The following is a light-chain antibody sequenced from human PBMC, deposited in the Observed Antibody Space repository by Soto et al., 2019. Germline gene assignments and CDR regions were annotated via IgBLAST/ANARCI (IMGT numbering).Light chain of an antibody. CDR3: QHYNSYLRT. Sequence: DIQMTQSPSTLSASVGDRVTITCRASQSISNYLAWYQQKPGKAPKLLIYDASSLKSGVSSRFSGSGSGTEFTLTINSLQASDFATYYCQHYNSYLRTFGQGTKVEI. J-gene: IGKJ1*01. CDR2: DAS. V-gene: IGKV1-5*01. CDR1: QSISNY.